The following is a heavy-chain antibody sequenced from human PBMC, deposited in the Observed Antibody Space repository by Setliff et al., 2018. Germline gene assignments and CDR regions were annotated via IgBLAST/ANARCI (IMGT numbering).Heavy chain of an antibody. CDR2: IDWNGVKT. V-gene: IGHV3-20*04. J-gene: IGHJ4*02. CDR3: AREARMGCFDY. Sequence: GGSLRLSCAASGFTFDDYGMSWVRQAPGKGLEWVSGIDWNGVKTDYAESLKGRFAISRDNAKNSLYLQMNSLRAEDTALYYCAREARMGCFDYWGQGTPVTVSS. D-gene: IGHD6-19*01. CDR1: GFTFDDYG.